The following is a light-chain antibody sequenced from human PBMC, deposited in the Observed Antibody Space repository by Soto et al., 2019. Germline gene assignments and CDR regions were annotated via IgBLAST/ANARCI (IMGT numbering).Light chain of an antibody. CDR1: QSVTNS. V-gene: IGKV3D-15*01. CDR3: QQYNNWPPLT. Sequence: EIGLAQSPGTLSLSPVERATLSCSAIQSVTNSFLAWYQQKPGQVPRLFIYGASRRATGIPARFSGSGSGTEFTLTISSLQSEDFAVYYCQQYNNWPPLTFGGGTKVDIK. CDR2: GAS. J-gene: IGKJ4*01.